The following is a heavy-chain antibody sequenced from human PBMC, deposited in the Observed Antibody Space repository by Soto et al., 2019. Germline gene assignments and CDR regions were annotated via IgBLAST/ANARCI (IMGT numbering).Heavy chain of an antibody. V-gene: IGHV1-69*01. CDR2: VIPIFGTP. CDR3: ARSQGGSSSLDIYYYYYYGMDV. J-gene: IGHJ6*02. Sequence: QVQLVQSGAEVKKPGSSVKVSCKAPGGTFSTYAISWVRQAPGQGLEWMGGVIPIFGTPKYAQKFQGRVTIPADESTSTGYMALRSLRSEDTAVYYCARSQGGSSSLDIYYYYYYGMDVWGQGTTVTVSS. D-gene: IGHD2-15*01. CDR1: GGTFSTYA.